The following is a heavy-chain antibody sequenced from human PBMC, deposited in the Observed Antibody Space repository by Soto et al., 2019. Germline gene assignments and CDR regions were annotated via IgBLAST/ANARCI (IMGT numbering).Heavy chain of an antibody. Sequence: GGSLRLSCAASGFTFSSYGMHWVRQAPGKGLEWVAVISYDGSNKYYADSVKGRFTISRDNSKNTLYLQMNSLRAEDTAVYYWENGARDFDVSGGGHWGQGTLVTVSS. CDR1: GFTFSSYG. CDR2: ISYDGSNK. V-gene: IGHV3-30*18. D-gene: IGHD3-10*01. J-gene: IGHJ4*02. CDR3: ENGARDFDVSGGGH.